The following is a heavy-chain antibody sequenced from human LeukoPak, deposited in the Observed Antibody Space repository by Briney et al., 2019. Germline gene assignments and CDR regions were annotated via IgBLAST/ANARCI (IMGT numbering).Heavy chain of an antibody. CDR2: LKEDESEK. CDR1: GFTLSSFS. V-gene: IGHV3-7*05. CDR3: ARSGPHPQNNYFVY. J-gene: IGHJ4*02. Sequence: PGGSLRLSCAVSGFTLSSFSMSWVRQAPGKGLEWVANLKEDESEKYYVDSVKGRFTISRDNAKNSLYLQMNSLRVEDTAVYYCARSGPHPQNNYFVYWGQGTLVTVSS. D-gene: IGHD2/OR15-2a*01.